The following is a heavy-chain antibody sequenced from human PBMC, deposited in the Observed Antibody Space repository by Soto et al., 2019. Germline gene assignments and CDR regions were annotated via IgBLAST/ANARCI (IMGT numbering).Heavy chain of an antibody. Sequence: EVQLVESGGGLVQPGGSLRLSCAASGFTVSSNYMSWVRQAPGKGLEWVSVIYSGGSTYYADSVKGRFTISRDNSKNTLYLQRNSLRAEDTAVYYCARTPSGNWNEQHYYYCGMDVWGQGTTVTVSS. CDR1: GFTVSSNY. CDR3: ARTPSGNWNEQHYYYCGMDV. CDR2: IYSGGST. V-gene: IGHV3-66*01. J-gene: IGHJ6*02. D-gene: IGHD1-1*01.